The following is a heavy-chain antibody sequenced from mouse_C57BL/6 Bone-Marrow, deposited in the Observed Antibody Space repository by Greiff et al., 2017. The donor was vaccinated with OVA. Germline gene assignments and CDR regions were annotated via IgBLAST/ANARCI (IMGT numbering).Heavy chain of an antibody. CDR3: ARTPREFAY. V-gene: IGHV1-26*01. D-gene: IGHD6-1*01. CDR2: INPNNGGT. CDR1: GYTFTDYY. Sequence: EVQLQQSGPELVKPGASVKISCKASGYTFTDYYMTWVKQSHGKSLEWIGDINPNNGGTSYNQKFKGKATLTVDKSSSTAYMELRSLTSEDSAVYYRARTPREFAYWGQGTLVTVSA. J-gene: IGHJ3*01.